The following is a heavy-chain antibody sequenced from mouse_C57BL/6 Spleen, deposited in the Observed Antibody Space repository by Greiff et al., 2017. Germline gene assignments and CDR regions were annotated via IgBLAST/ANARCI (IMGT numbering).Heavy chain of an antibody. CDR2: IDPENGDT. J-gene: IGHJ3*01. V-gene: IGHV14-4*01. CDR1: GFNIKDDY. Sequence: EVQLQQSGAELVRPGASVKLSCTASGFNIKDDYMHWVKQRPEQGLEWIGWIDPENGDTEYASKFQGKATITADTSSNTAYLQLSSLPSEDTAVYYCTTRLRRAWFAYWGQGTLVTVSA. D-gene: IGHD2-2*01. CDR3: TTRLRRAWFAY.